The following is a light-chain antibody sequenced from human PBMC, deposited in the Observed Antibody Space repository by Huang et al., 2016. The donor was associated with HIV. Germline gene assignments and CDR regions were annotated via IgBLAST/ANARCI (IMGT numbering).Light chain of an antibody. CDR2: DAT. Sequence: DIKMTQSPPSLSASVGDRLTITCQASQDITNYLYWYQQKPGKTPMLLIYDATTLEIGVRPRCSGSGSGTDFTITSSRLEPEDIGKYYCQQYDNLPIFGPGTKIDIK. CDR1: QDITNY. J-gene: IGKJ3*01. CDR3: QQYDNLPI. V-gene: IGKV1-33*01.